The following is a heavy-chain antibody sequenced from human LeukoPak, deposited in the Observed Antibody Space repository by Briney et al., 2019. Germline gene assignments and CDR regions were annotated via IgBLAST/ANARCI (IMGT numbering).Heavy chain of an antibody. CDR2: ISGSGGST. Sequence: GGSLRLSCAASGFTFSSYAMSWVRQAPGKGLEWVSAISGSGGSTYYADFVKGRFTISRDNSKNTLYLQMNSLRAEDTAVYYCAKGSPYYDSSGYRVYWGQGTLVTVSS. V-gene: IGHV3-23*01. CDR3: AKGSPYYDSSGYRVY. CDR1: GFTFSSYA. D-gene: IGHD3-22*01. J-gene: IGHJ4*02.